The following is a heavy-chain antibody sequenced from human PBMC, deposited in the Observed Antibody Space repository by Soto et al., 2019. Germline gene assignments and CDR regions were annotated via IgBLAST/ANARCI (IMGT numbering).Heavy chain of an antibody. J-gene: IGHJ5*02. CDR1: GFTFSSYA. D-gene: IGHD2-15*01. CDR3: ARGYCSGGSCIDNWFDP. Sequence: GGSLRLSCAASGFTFSSYAMSWVRQAPGKGLEWVSAISGSGGSTYYADSVKGRFTISRDNSKNTLYLQMNSLRAEDTAVYYCARGYCSGGSCIDNWFDPWGQGTLVTVSS. CDR2: ISGSGGST. V-gene: IGHV3-23*01.